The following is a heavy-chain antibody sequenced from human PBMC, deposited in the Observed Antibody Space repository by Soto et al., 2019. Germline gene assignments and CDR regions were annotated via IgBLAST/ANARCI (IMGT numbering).Heavy chain of an antibody. CDR2: TNPKSGGT. CDR1: GDTFTVYY. Sequence: ASVQVCYKASGDTFTVYYMKWVRQAPGQGLEWMGWTNPKSGGTMYPQKFQGRVTMTWDTSISTAYMALTRLRSDDTAVYYCARDLAKGGGSEGFDFWPQVTPVPV. V-gene: IGHV1-2*02. D-gene: IGHD1-26*01. J-gene: IGHJ4*02. CDR3: ARDLAKGGGSEGFDF.